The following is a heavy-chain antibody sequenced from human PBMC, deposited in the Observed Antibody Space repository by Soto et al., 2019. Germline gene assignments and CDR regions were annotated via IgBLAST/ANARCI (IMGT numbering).Heavy chain of an antibody. Sequence: QVQLQESGPGLVKPSQTLSLTCTVSGGSISSGDYYWSWIRQPPGKGLEWIGYIYYSGITYYHPSLKSRVTISVDTSKNQFSLKLSSVTAADTAVYYCAARIAVAGTEWFDPWGQGTLVTVSS. V-gene: IGHV4-30-4*01. CDR2: IYYSGIT. J-gene: IGHJ5*02. D-gene: IGHD6-19*01. CDR3: AARIAVAGTEWFDP. CDR1: GGSISSGDYY.